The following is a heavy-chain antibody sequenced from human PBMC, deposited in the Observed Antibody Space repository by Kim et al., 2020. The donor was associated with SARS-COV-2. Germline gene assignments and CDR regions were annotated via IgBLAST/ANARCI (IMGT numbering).Heavy chain of an antibody. CDR3: ARVVVVAATPWLRDAFDI. CDR1: GGTFSSYA. Sequence: SVKVSCKASGGTFSSYAISWVRQAPGQGLEWMGGIIPIFGTANYAQKFQGRVTITADESTSTAYMELSSLRSEDTAVYYCARVVVVAATPWLRDAFDIWGQGTMVTVSS. CDR2: IIPIFGTA. D-gene: IGHD2-15*01. V-gene: IGHV1-69*13. J-gene: IGHJ3*02.